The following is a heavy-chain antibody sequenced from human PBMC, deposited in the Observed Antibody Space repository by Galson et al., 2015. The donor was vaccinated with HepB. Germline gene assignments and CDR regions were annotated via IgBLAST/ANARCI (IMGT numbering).Heavy chain of an antibody. CDR1: GFTFSSYA. CDR3: AKGGGRNGFDS. Sequence: SLRLSCAASGFTFSSYAMHWVRQAPGKGLEWVAVITYDGSNKYYADSVKGRFTISRDNSKNTLYLQMNSLRAEDTAVYYCAKGGGRNGFDSWGQGTLVTVSS. V-gene: IGHV3-30*18. D-gene: IGHD3-16*01. CDR2: ITYDGSNK. J-gene: IGHJ5*01.